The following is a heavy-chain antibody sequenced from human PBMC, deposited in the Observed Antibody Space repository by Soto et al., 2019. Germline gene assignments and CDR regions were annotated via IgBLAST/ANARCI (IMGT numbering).Heavy chain of an antibody. D-gene: IGHD3-10*01. CDR2: IIPILGIA. V-gene: IGHV1-69*04. J-gene: IGHJ4*02. CDR1: GGTFSSYT. Sequence: SVKVSCKASGGTFSSYTISWVRQAPGQGLEWMGRIIPILGIANYAQKLQGRVTMTTDTSTSTAYMEVRSLRSDDTAVYYCARDPGTRSDYWGQGTLVTVSS. CDR3: ARDPGTRSDY.